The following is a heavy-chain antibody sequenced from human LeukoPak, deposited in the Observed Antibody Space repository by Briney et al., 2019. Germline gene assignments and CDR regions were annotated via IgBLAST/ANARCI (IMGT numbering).Heavy chain of an antibody. Sequence: GGSLRLSCTASGFTFRKYWLHWVRQAPGKGLEWVAVISYDGSNKYYADSVKGRFTISRDNSKNTLYLQMNSLRAEDTAVYYCAKGDSSSWYYFDYWGQGTLVTVSS. CDR1: GFTFRKYW. CDR3: AKGDSSSWYYFDY. D-gene: IGHD6-13*01. J-gene: IGHJ4*02. CDR2: ISYDGSNK. V-gene: IGHV3-30*18.